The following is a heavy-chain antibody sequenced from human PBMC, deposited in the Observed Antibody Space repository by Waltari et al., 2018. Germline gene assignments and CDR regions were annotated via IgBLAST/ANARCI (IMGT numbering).Heavy chain of an antibody. D-gene: IGHD6-13*01. CDR1: GGSISSYY. CDR3: ARGGIAAADY. V-gene: IGHV4-59*01. Sequence: QVQLQESGPGLVKPSETLSLTCTVSGGSISSYYWSWIRQPPGKGLEWIGYIYYSGSTNYNPSLKSRVTISVDTSKNQFSLKLSSVTAADTAVYYCARGGIAAADYRGQGTLVTVSS. CDR2: IYYSGST. J-gene: IGHJ4*02.